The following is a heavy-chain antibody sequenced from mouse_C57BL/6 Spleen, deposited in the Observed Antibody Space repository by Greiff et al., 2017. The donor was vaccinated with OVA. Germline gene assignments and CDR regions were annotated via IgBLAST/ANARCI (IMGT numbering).Heavy chain of an antibody. D-gene: IGHD2-1*01. CDR1: GFTFSDYG. J-gene: IGHJ2*01. CDR2: ISSGSSTI. CDR3: ARGNFHFDY. V-gene: IGHV5-17*01. Sequence: EVQRVESGGGLVKPGGSLKLSCAASGFTFSDYGMHWVRQAPEKGLEWVAYISSGSSTIYYADTVKGRFTISRDNAKNTLFLQMTSLRSEDTAMFYCARGNFHFDYWGQGTTLTVSS.